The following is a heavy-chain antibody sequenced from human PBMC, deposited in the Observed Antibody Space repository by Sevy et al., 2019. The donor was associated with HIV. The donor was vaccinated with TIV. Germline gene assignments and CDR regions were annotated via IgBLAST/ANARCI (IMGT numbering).Heavy chain of an antibody. J-gene: IGHJ3*02. V-gene: IGHV4-39*01. CDR1: GGSISSSSYY. CDR3: ARRHRGSLRGAFDI. Sequence: SETLSLTCTVSGGSISSSSYYWGWIRQPPGKGLEWIGSIYYSGSTYYNPSLKSRVTISVDTSKNQFSLKLSSVTAADTAVYYCARRHRGSLRGAFDIWGQGTMVTVSS. D-gene: IGHD3-10*01. CDR2: IYYSGST.